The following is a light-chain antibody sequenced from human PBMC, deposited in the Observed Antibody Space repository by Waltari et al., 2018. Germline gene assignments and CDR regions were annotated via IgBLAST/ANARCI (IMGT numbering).Light chain of an antibody. CDR1: QSLSSY. V-gene: IGKV1-39*01. CDR2: AAS. J-gene: IGKJ4*01. Sequence: DIQMTQSPSSLSASVGDRVHITCRASQSLSSYLNWFQQKPGKAPKLLIYAASSLQSGVPSRFSGSGSGTDFTLTISSLQPEDFATYYCQESYSTPRALTFGGGTKVEIK. CDR3: QESYSTPRALT.